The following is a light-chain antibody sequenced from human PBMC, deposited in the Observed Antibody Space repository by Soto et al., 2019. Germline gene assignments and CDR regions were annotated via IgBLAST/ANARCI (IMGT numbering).Light chain of an antibody. CDR3: QHYNSYSEA. Sequence: MTQSPSSLYASVGDTVTLTCRASQSVDNYLKWYQQKPGKAPKLLIYDASSLESGVPSRFSGSGSGTEFTLTISSLQPDDFATYYCQHYNSYSEAFGQGTKVDIK. V-gene: IGKV1-5*01. CDR2: DAS. J-gene: IGKJ1*01. CDR1: QSVDNY.